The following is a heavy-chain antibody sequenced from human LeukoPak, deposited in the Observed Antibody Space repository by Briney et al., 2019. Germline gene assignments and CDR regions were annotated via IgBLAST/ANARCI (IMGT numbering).Heavy chain of an antibody. V-gene: IGHV3-74*01. Sequence: GGSLRLSCAASGFTFSSYWMHWVRQAPGKGLVWVSRINTDGSSTSYADSVKGRFTISRDNAKNTLYLQMNSLRAEDTAVYYCARSKYGDYPDFDFWGQGTLGTVSS. CDR2: INTDGSST. D-gene: IGHD4-17*01. CDR3: ARSKYGDYPDFDF. CDR1: GFTFSSYW. J-gene: IGHJ4*02.